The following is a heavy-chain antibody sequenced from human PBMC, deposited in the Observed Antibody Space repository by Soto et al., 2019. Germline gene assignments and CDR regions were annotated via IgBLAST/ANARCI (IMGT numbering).Heavy chain of an antibody. CDR2: IYYSGST. D-gene: IGHD1-26*01. CDR1: GGSISSYY. V-gene: IGHV4-59*01. J-gene: IGHJ6*02. CDR3: ARDHGGATTLPYYGMDV. Sequence: SSETLSLTCTVSGGSISSYYWSWIRQPPGKGLEWIGYIYYSGSTNYNPSLKSRVTISVDTSKNQFSLKLSSVTAADTAVYYCARDHGGATTLPYYGMDVWGQGTTVTVSS.